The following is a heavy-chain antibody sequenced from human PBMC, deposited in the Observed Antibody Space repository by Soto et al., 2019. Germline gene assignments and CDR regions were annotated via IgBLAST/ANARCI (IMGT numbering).Heavy chain of an antibody. D-gene: IGHD6-25*01. CDR1: GFAFRTFG. V-gene: IGHV3-30*18. CDR3: AKDRLANPPYYYYYYGMDV. Sequence: PGGSLRLSCAASGFAFRTFGMHWVRQAPRKGLEWVAIISYDGSNKYYPDSVKGRFTISRDKSKNTLYLQMNSLRVEDTAVYYCAKDRLANPPYYYYYYGMDVWGQGTTVTVSS. J-gene: IGHJ6*02. CDR2: ISYDGSNK.